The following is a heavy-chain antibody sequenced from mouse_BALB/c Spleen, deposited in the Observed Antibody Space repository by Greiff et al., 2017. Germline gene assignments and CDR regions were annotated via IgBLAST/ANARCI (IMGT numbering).Heavy chain of an antibody. Sequence: QVQLQQSGAELVRPGASVTLSCKASGYTFTDYEMHWVKQTPVHGLEWIGAIDPETGGTAYNQKFKGKATLTADKSSSTAYMELRSLTSEDSAVYYFTRRYYGISPYYFDYWGQGTTLTVSS. CDR3: TRRYYGISPYYFDY. J-gene: IGHJ2*01. V-gene: IGHV1-15*01. D-gene: IGHD1-1*01. CDR1: GYTFTDYE. CDR2: IDPETGGT.